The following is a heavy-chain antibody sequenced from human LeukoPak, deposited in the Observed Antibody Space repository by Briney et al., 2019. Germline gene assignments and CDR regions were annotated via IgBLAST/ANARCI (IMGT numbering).Heavy chain of an antibody. J-gene: IGHJ4*02. V-gene: IGHV1-69*01. D-gene: IGHD5-18*01. CDR1: GGTFSSYA. CDR3: AWSGYSYGTIDY. CDR2: IIPIFGTA. Sequence: SVKVSCKASGGTFSSYAISWVRQAPGQGLEWMGGIIPIFGTANYAQKFQGRVTVTADESTSTAYMELSGLRSEDTAVYYCAWSGYSYGTIDYWGQGTLVTVSS.